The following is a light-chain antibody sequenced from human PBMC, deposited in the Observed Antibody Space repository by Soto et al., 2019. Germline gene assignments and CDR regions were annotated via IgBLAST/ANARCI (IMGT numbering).Light chain of an antibody. V-gene: IGLV2-11*01. CDR3: WSYGGSYTSEV. J-gene: IGLJ2*01. CDR1: SSDVGGYVY. Sequence: QSALTQPRSVSGSPGQPVTISCTGISSDVGGYVYVSWYQQHPGKAPHLIIYDVNKRPSGVRHRFSGSKSGNTASLTISGLQEEDEADYYCWSYGGSYTSEVFGGGTKVTVL. CDR2: DVN.